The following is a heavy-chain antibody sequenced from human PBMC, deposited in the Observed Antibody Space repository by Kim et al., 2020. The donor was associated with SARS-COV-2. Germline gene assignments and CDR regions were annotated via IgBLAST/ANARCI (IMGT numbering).Heavy chain of an antibody. Sequence: SETLSLTCTVSGGSISSSSYYWGWIRQPPGKGLEWIGSIYYSGSTYYNPSLKSRVTISIDTSKNQFSLKLSSVTAADTAVYYCARLGALVYWGQGTLVTV. CDR1: GGSISSSSYY. D-gene: IGHD2-8*02. V-gene: IGHV4-39*01. CDR3: ARLGALVY. J-gene: IGHJ4*02. CDR2: IYYSGST.